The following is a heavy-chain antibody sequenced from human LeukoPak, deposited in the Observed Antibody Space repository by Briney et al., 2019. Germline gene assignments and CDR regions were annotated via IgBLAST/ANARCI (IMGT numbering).Heavy chain of an antibody. V-gene: IGHV4-30-4*01. D-gene: IGHD4-17*01. CDR2: IYYSGST. Sequence: PSETLSLTCTVSGVSISSGDYYWSWIRQPPGKGLEWIGYIYYSGSTYYNPSLKSRVTISVDTSKNQFSLKLSSVTAADTAVYYCARDPLRIDAFDIWGQGTMVTVSS. CDR1: GVSISSGDYY. J-gene: IGHJ3*02. CDR3: ARDPLRIDAFDI.